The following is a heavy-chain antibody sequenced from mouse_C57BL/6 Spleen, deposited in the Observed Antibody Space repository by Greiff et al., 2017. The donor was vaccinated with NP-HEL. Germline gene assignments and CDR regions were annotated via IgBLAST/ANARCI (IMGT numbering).Heavy chain of an antibody. J-gene: IGHJ4*01. CDR1: GYAFSSYW. D-gene: IGHD3-3*01. V-gene: IGHV1-80*01. CDR3: ARNPGQGYAMDC. Sequence: VMLVESGAELVKPGASVKISCKASGYAFSSYWMNWVKQRPGKGLEWIGQIYPGDGDTNYNGKFKGKATLTADKSSRTAYMQLRSLTSGDSAVYVCARNPGQGYAMDCWGRGTSVTVPS. CDR2: IYPGDGDT.